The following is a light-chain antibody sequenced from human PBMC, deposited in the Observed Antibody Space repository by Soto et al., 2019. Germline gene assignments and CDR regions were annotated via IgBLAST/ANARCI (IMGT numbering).Light chain of an antibody. V-gene: IGLV2-11*01. J-gene: IGLJ2*01. Sequence: QSALTQPRSVSGSPGQSVTISCTGTSSDVDGYNYVSWYQQHPAKAPKLMIYDVNRRPSGVPDRYSGSKSGNTASLTISGLQAEDEADYYCSSFAGYNDFVVFGGGTKLTVL. CDR1: SSDVDGYNY. CDR3: SSFAGYNDFVV. CDR2: DVN.